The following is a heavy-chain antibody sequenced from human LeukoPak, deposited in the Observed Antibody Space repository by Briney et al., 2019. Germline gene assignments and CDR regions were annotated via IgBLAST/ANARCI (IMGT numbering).Heavy chain of an antibody. J-gene: IGHJ4*02. CDR3: AKDTPSPDRRRFRFLDPHDY. D-gene: IGHD3-3*01. CDR1: GFTFSSYA. CDR2: ISGSGGST. V-gene: IGHV3-23*01. Sequence: GGSLRLSCAASGFTFSSYAMSWVRQAPGKGLEWVSAISGSGGSTYYADSVKGRFTISRDNSKNTLYLQMNSLRAEDTAVYYCAKDTPSPDRRRFRFLDPHDYWGQGTLVTVSS.